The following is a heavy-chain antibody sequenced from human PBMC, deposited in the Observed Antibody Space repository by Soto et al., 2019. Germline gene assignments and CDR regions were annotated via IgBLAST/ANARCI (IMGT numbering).Heavy chain of an antibody. CDR3: ASYREQLVLYGMDV. CDR2: ISAYNGNT. D-gene: IGHD6-13*01. V-gene: IGHV1-18*01. J-gene: IGHJ6*02. CDR1: GYTFTSYV. Sequence: QVQLVQSGAEVKKPGASVKVSCKASGYTFTSYVISWVRQAPGQGLEWMGWISAYNGNTNYAQRLQGRVTMTTDTSTSTAYMELSSLRSDDTAVYYCASYREQLVLYGMDVWGQGTTVTVSS.